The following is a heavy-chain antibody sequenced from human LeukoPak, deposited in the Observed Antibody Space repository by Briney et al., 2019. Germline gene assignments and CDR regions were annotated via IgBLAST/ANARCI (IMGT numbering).Heavy chain of an antibody. CDR1: GFTVNSNY. V-gene: IGHV3-53*01. D-gene: IGHD1-26*01. CDR2: IYTGGGT. Sequence: PGGSLRLSCAASGFTVNSNYMSWVRQAPGKGLEWLSVIYTGGGTSYADSVKGRFTISRDNSKNMIYLQMNSLRAEDTALYYCARDSGSYSFDCWGQGTLVTVSS. J-gene: IGHJ4*02. CDR3: ARDSGSYSFDC.